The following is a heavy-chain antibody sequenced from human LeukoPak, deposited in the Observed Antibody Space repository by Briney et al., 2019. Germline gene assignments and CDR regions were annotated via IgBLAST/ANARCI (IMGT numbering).Heavy chain of an antibody. CDR1: GGSISSGGYS. Sequence: RPSETLSLTCTVSGGSISSGGYSWSWIRQPPGKGLEWIGYIYHSGSTYYNPSLKSRVTISVDRSKNQFSLMLSSVTAADTAVYYCARGPRAFDYWGQGTLVTVSS. CDR2: IYHSGST. J-gene: IGHJ4*02. CDR3: ARGPRAFDY. V-gene: IGHV4-30-2*01.